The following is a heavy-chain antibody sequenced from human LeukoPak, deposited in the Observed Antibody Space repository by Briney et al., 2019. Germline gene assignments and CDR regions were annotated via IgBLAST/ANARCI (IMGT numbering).Heavy chain of an antibody. CDR1: GYTFTNYD. D-gene: IGHD3-10*01. J-gene: IGHJ5*02. V-gene: IGHV1-8*01. Sequence: ASVKVSCKASGYTFTNYDMNWVRQATGQGLEWMGWMNPNSGNTGYAQKFQGRVTMTRNTSISTAYMELSSLRSEDTAVYYCARASYGSGTSRFDPWGQGTLVTVSS. CDR2: MNPNSGNT. CDR3: ARASYGSGTSRFDP.